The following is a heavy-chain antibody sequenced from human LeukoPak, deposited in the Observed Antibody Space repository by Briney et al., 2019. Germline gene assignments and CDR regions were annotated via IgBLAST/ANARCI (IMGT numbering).Heavy chain of an antibody. CDR1: GYTFTSYY. D-gene: IGHD3-22*01. Sequence: GASVKVSCKASGYTFTSYYMHWVRQAPGQGLEWMGIINPSGGSTSYAQKFQGRVTMTRDTSTSTVYMELSSLRSEDTAVYYCARDKGTYYYDSSGYYAVYWGQGTLVTVSS. CDR2: INPSGGST. J-gene: IGHJ4*02. V-gene: IGHV1-46*01. CDR3: ARDKGTYYYDSSGYYAVY.